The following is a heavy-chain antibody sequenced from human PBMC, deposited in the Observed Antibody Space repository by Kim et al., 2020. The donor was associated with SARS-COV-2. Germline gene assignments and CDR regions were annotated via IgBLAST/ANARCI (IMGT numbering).Heavy chain of an antibody. CDR3: ARAPGTYYFYMDV. V-gene: IGHV4-31*02. J-gene: IGHJ6*03. Sequence: YNNPSVKSRVTISTDASKNQFSLRVSPVTAADTAVYYCARAPGTYYFYMDVWGEGTAVTVSS. D-gene: IGHD1-7*01.